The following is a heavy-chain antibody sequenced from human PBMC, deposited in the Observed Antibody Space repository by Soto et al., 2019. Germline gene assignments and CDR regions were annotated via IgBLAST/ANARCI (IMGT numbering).Heavy chain of an antibody. J-gene: IGHJ4*02. CDR3: AAGGTIFGATDIFDY. CDR1: GYTFTSYA. V-gene: IGHV1-18*01. CDR2: ISACTGNT. Sequence: GASVKVSCKASGYTFTSYAIRWVRPAPGQGLEWIGWISACTGNTHYAQKLQERVTITRDTSTSTAYMELSSLRSEDTAVYYCAAGGTIFGATDIFDYWGQGTLVTVSS. D-gene: IGHD3-3*01.